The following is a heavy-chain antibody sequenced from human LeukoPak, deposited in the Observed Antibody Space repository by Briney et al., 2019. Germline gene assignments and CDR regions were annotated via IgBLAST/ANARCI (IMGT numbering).Heavy chain of an antibody. CDR2: ITYSGSI. J-gene: IGHJ4*02. CDR3: ARDLMT. V-gene: IGHV4-34*01. Sequence: PGKGLEWIGEITYSGSIYYKPSLKSRVTISVDTSKNQFSLKLNSVTAADTAMYYCARDLMTWGQGTLVAVSS.